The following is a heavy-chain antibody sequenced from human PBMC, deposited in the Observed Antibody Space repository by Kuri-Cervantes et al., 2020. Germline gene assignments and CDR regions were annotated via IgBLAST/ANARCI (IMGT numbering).Heavy chain of an antibody. D-gene: IGHD3-22*01. V-gene: IGHV4-61*01. J-gene: IGHJ5*02. CDR1: GGSVSSRNYY. Sequence: GSLRLSCTVSGGSVSSRNYYWSWIRQPPGKGLEWIGYIYYSGSTNYNPSLKSRVTISVDTSKNQFSLKLSSVTAADTAVYYCARGGDYYDSSGPTDTNWFDPWGQGTLVTVSS. CDR3: ARGGDYYDSSGPTDTNWFDP. CDR2: IYYSGST.